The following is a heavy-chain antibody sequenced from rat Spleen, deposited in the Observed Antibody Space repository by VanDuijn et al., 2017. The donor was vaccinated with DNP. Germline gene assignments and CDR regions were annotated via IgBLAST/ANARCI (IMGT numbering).Heavy chain of an antibody. CDR1: GYSITSHY. D-gene: IGHD1-6*01. V-gene: IGHV3-1*01. Sequence: EVQLQESGPGLVKPSQSLSLTCSVTGYSITSHYWGWIRKFPGNKMEWIGHIRYSGSTSYNPSLKSRISITRDTSKNQYFLQLHSVTTEDTATYYCAARAPGDYYYGGYFDYWGQGVMVTVSS. J-gene: IGHJ2*01. CDR2: IRYSGST. CDR3: AARAPGDYYYGGYFDY.